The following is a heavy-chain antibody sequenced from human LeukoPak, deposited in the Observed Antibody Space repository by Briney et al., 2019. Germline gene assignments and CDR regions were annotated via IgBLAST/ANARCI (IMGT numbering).Heavy chain of an antibody. J-gene: IGHJ4*02. D-gene: IGHD6-13*01. CDR1: GFTFSGSV. CDR2: IRSKANNYAT. Sequence: GGSLRLSCAASGFTFSGSVMHWVRQASGKGLEWVGRIRSKANNYATAYVASVKGRFTISRDDSKNTAFLQMNSLKTEDTAVYYCARAALPYSSSWYWGWGQGTLVTVSS. CDR3: ARAALPYSSSWYWG. V-gene: IGHV3-73*01.